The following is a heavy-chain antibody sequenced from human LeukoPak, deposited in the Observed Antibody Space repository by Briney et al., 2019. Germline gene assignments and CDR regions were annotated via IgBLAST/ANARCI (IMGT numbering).Heavy chain of an antibody. Sequence: GGSLRLSCAASGFTFSSYAMNWVRQAPGKGLEWVSYISSSGSTIYYADSVKGRFTISRDNAMNSLYLQMNSLRAEDTAVYYCAELGITMIGGVWGKGTTVTISS. J-gene: IGHJ6*04. V-gene: IGHV3-48*03. CDR2: ISSSGSTI. CDR1: GFTFSSYA. D-gene: IGHD3-10*02. CDR3: AELGITMIGGV.